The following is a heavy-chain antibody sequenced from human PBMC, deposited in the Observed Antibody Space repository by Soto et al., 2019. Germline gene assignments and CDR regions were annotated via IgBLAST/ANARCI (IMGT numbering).Heavy chain of an antibody. J-gene: IGHJ4*02. CDR1: GFTFSSYA. Sequence: QVQLVESGGGVVQPGRSLRLSCAASGFTFSSYAMHWVRQAPGKGLEWVAVISYDGSNKYYADSVKGRFTISRDNSKNTLYLQMKSLRAEDTAVYYCARDGYDFWRTYYFDYWGQGTLVTVSS. CDR2: ISYDGSNK. D-gene: IGHD3-3*01. CDR3: ARDGYDFWRTYYFDY. V-gene: IGHV3-30-3*01.